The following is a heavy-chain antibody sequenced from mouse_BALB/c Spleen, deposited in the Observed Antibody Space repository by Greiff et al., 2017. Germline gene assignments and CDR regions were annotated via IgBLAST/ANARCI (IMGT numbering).Heavy chain of an antibody. CDR1: GFTFSSYG. V-gene: IGHV5-6*01. J-gene: IGHJ2*01. Sequence: EVKLVESGGDLVKPGGSLKLSCAASGFTFSSYGMSWVRQTPDKRLEWVATISSGGSYTYYPDSVKGRFTISRDNAKITLYLQMSSLKSEDTAMYYCARLGGYFDYWGQGTTLTVSS. D-gene: IGHD1-1*02. CDR2: ISSGGSYT. CDR3: ARLGGYFDY.